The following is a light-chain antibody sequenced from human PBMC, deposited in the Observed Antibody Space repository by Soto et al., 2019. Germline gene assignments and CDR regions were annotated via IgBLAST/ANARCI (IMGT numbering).Light chain of an antibody. J-gene: IGKJ2*01. CDR3: QQSNSSPYT. CDR1: KSISTY. Sequence: DIRMTQSPSSLSASVEDRVNITCRASKSISTYFNWYQHKPGTAPNLLIYGAYRLQSGVPSRFTGSGSRTDFTLTISNLQPEDSATYFCQQSNSSPYTFGQGTRLEIK. CDR2: GAY. V-gene: IGKV1-39*01.